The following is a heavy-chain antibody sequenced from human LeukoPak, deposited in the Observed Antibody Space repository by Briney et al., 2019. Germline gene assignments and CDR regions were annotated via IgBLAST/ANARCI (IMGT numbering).Heavy chain of an antibody. V-gene: IGHV1-2*02. CDR2: INPNSGGT. Sequence: ASVKVSCKASGYTFTGYYMHWVRQAPGQGLEWMGWINPNSGGTNYAQKFQGRVTMTRDTSISTAYMELSRLRSDDTAVYYCAREHSSGYSIFDYWGQGTLVTVSS. CDR3: AREHSSGYSIFDY. J-gene: IGHJ4*02. CDR1: GYTFTGYY. D-gene: IGHD3-22*01.